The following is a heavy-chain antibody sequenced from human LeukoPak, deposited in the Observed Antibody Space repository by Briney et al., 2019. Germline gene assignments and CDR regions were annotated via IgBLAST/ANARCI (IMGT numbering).Heavy chain of an antibody. V-gene: IGHV4-34*01. CDR2: INHSGST. D-gene: IGHD3-10*01. Sequence: SETLSLTCAVDGGSFSGYYWSWIRQPPGKGLEWIGEINHSGSTNYNPSLKSRVTISVDTSKNQFSLKLSSVTAADTAVYSCARPQRRGSSAYGSGSYSSYDSYYMDVWGKGTTLTVSS. CDR1: GGSFSGYY. CDR3: ARPQRRGSSAYGSGSYSSYDSYYMDV. J-gene: IGHJ6*03.